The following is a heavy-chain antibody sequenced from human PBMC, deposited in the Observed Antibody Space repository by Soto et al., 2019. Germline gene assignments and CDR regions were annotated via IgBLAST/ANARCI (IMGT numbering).Heavy chain of an antibody. CDR1: GGSFSGYY. V-gene: IGHV4-34*01. CDR2: INHSGST. CDR3: ARGEVLRYFDWLLFPWFDP. D-gene: IGHD3-9*01. Sequence: SETLSLTCAVYGGSFSGYYWSWIRQPPGKGLEWIGEINHSGSTNYNPSLKSRVTISVDTSKNQFSLKPSSVTAADTAVYYCARGEVLRYFDWLLFPWFDPWGQGTLVTVSS. J-gene: IGHJ5*02.